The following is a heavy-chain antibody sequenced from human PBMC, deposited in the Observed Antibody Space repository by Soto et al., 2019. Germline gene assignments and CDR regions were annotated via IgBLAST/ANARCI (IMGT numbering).Heavy chain of an antibody. V-gene: IGHV4-31*03. J-gene: IGHJ4*02. CDR3: ARHNYGSGSTYFDY. D-gene: IGHD3-10*01. CDR1: GGSISSGDYY. Sequence: SETLSLTCTASGGSISSGDYYWSWMRQHPGKGLEWIGYIYYSGSTYYNPSLKSRVTISVDTSNSQFSLKLNSMTAADTAVYYCARHNYGSGSTYFDYWGQGTLVTVSS. CDR2: IYYSGST.